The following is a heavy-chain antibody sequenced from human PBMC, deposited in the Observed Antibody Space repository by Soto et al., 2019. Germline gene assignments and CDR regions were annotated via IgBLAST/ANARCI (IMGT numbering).Heavy chain of an antibody. CDR1: GFTFSSYW. CDR3: ARDMDYYYYGMDV. V-gene: IGHV3-74*01. J-gene: IGHJ6*02. CDR2: INSDGSST. Sequence: EVQLVESGGGLVQPGGSLRLSCAASGFTFSSYWMHWVRQAPGKGLVWVSRINSDGSSTSYADSVKGRFTISSDNATNTLYLQMNGLRAEDTAVDYCARDMDYYYYGMDVWGQGTTVTVS.